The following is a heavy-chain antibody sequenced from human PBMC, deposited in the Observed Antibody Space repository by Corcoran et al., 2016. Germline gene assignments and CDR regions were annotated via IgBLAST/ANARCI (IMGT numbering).Heavy chain of an antibody. V-gene: IGHV3-48*04. CDR2: ISSSSSTI. CDR3: ARDVLRFLEDYYYYYGMDV. J-gene: IGHJ6*02. D-gene: IGHD3-3*01. Sequence: EVQLVESGGGLVQPGGSLRLSCAASGFTFSSYSMNWVRQAPGKGLEWVSYISSSSSTIYYADSVKGRFTISRDNAKNSLYRQMNSLRAEYTAVYYCARDVLRFLEDYYYYYGMDVWGQGTTVTVSS. CDR1: GFTFSSYS.